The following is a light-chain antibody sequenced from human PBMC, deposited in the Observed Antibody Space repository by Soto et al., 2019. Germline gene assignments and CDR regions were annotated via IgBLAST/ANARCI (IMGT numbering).Light chain of an antibody. Sequence: QPVLTQPPSASGTPGQRVTISCSGSSSNVGRNTVNWYQQLPGTAPKLLIYNNNQRPSGVPDRFSGSKSGTSASLAISGLQSEDEADYYCAAWDDSLNAVVFGGGTKVTVL. CDR1: SSNVGRNT. CDR2: NNN. J-gene: IGLJ2*01. CDR3: AAWDDSLNAVV. V-gene: IGLV1-44*01.